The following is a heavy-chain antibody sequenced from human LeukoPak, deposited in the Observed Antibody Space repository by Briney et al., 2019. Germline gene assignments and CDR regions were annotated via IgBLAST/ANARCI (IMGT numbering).Heavy chain of an antibody. J-gene: IGHJ4*02. CDR1: GFTFSDYY. D-gene: IGHD2-21*01. CDR2: ISSSGSSI. CDR3: ARESSYSSDN. Sequence: VGSLRLSCAASGFTFSDYYMSWIRQAPGKGLEWVSYISSSGSSICYADSVKGRFTISRDNAKNSLYLQMNSLRAEDTAVYYCARESSYSSDNWGQGTLVTVSS. V-gene: IGHV3-11*01.